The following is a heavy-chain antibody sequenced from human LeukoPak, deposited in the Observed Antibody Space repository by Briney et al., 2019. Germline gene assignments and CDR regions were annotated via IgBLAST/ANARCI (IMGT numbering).Heavy chain of an antibody. J-gene: IGHJ5*01. CDR1: GGSFSGYY. Sequence: PSETLSLTCAVYGGSFSGYYWSWIRQPPGKGLEWIGEINHSGSTNYNPSLKSRVTISVDRSKNQFSLKLSSVTAADTAVYYCARGRADFWSGYSLDSWGQRTLVTVSS. D-gene: IGHD3-3*01. CDR3: ARGRADFWSGYSLDS. V-gene: IGHV4-34*01. CDR2: INHSGST.